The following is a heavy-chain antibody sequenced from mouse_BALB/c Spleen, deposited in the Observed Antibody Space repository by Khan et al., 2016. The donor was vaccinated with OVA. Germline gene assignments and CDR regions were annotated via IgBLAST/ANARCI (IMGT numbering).Heavy chain of an antibody. CDR2: IDPANGNT. CDR3: AWDYWDVLAY. D-gene: IGHD4-1*01. V-gene: IGHV14-3*02. Sequence: VQLQQSGAELVKPGASVKLSCTASGFNINDTYMHWVKQRPEQGLEWIGRIDPANGNTKYDPKFQDKATITADTSTHQSFLQLSSLTSEDTAVYYGAWDYWDVLAYWGQGTLVTVSA. J-gene: IGHJ3*01. CDR1: GFNINDTY.